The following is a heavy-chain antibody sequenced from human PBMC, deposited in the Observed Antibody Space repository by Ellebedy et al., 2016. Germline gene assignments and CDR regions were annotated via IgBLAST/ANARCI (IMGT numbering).Heavy chain of an antibody. Sequence: ASVKVSCKGSGYSFTSYWISWVRHMPGKGLEMMGRIDPSDSYTNYSTSFQGHVTISADKSISTAYLQWSSLKASDTAMYYCARRGTTERMDVWGQGTTVTVSS. CDR2: IDPSDSYT. J-gene: IGHJ6*02. V-gene: IGHV5-10-1*01. CDR3: ARRGTTERMDV. CDR1: GYSFTSYW. D-gene: IGHD4-17*01.